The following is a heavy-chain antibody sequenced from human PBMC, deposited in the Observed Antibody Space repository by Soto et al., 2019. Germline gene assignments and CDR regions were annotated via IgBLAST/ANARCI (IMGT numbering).Heavy chain of an antibody. D-gene: IGHD2-15*01. CDR3: ARCYCSVGSCFTCWHFDL. CDR1: GYTFSTFG. CDR2: ISVEKGDT. Sequence: QVQVVQSGAEVKKPGASVKVACKASGYTFSTFGMSWVRQAPGQGLEWMGWISVEKGDTNSAQKFQDRVTMTTDRSTGTAYMELRSLTSDDTALYYCARCYCSVGSCFTCWHFDLWGRGTLVTVSS. J-gene: IGHJ2*01. V-gene: IGHV1-18*01.